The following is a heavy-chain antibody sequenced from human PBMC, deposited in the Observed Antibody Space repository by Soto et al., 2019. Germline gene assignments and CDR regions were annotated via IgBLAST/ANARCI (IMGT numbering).Heavy chain of an antibody. CDR2: IYYSGST. V-gene: IGHV4-39*01. J-gene: IGHJ4*02. CDR3: ARHEGMATMEYYFDY. D-gene: IGHD5-12*01. CDR1: GGSIGSSRYY. Sequence: QLQLQESGPGLVKPSETLSLTCTVSGGSIGSSRYYWGWIRQPPGKGLEWIGSIYYSGSTYYNPSRKRRPTISEDTSNNQFSLKLNSVTAADTAVYYCARHEGMATMEYYFDYWGQGTLVTVSS.